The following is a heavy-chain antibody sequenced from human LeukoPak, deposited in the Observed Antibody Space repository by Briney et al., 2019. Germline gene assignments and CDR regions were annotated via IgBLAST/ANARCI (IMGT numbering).Heavy chain of an antibody. J-gene: IGHJ4*02. V-gene: IGHV4-59*01. CDR3: AREGGALGY. D-gene: IGHD1-26*01. CDR1: GGSISSYY. CDR2: IYYSGST. Sequence: SETLSLTCTVSGGSISSYYWSWIRQPPGKGLEWIGYIYYSGSTNYNPSLKSQVTISVDTSKNQFSLKLSSVTAADTAVYYCAREGGALGYWGQGTLVTVSS.